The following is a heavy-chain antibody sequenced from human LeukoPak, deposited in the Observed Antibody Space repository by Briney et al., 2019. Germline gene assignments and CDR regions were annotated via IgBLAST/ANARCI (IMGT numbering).Heavy chain of an antibody. V-gene: IGHV3-30*03. CDR3: ARVDDLDAFDT. CDR1: GFTFSSNW. Sequence: PGGSLRLSCAASGFTFSSNWMHWVRQAPGKGLEWVAVIADDGSNKYYADSVKGRFTISRDNSNNTLYLQMNSLRVEDTAVYYCARVDDLDAFDTWGQGTLVTVSS. D-gene: IGHD2-2*03. J-gene: IGHJ3*02. CDR2: IADDGSNK.